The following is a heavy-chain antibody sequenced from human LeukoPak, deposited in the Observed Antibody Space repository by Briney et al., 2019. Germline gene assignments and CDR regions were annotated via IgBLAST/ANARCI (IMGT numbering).Heavy chain of an antibody. CDR1: GFIVNNKY. D-gene: IGHD3-22*01. J-gene: IGHJ3*02. Sequence: GGSLRLSCAASGFIVNNKYMIWVRQAPGKGLEWVSLIYNDGRTYYADSVKGRCTISRDNSKNTLYLQMNSLGVEDTAVYYCARGLFLSGYLDAFDIWGQGTVVTVSS. V-gene: IGHV3-53*01. CDR2: IYNDGRT. CDR3: ARGLFLSGYLDAFDI.